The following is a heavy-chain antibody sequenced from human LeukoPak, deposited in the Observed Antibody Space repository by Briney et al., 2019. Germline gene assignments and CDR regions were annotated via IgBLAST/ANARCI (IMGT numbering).Heavy chain of an antibody. CDR2: IKQDGSKK. Sequence: GGSLRLSCAASGFTFSSHWMTWVRQAPGKGLEWVANIKQDGSKKSYVDSVKGRFTISRDNAKNSLYLQMSSLRAEDTAIYYCTRVGYIDEGIDYWGQGTLVTVSS. D-gene: IGHD5-24*01. CDR1: GFTFSSHW. V-gene: IGHV3-7*04. CDR3: TRVGYIDEGIDY. J-gene: IGHJ4*02.